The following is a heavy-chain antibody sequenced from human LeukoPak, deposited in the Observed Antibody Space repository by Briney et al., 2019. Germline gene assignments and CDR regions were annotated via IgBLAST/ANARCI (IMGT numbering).Heavy chain of an antibody. CDR1: GASITSHY. Sequence: PSETLSLTCTVSGASITSHYWSWIRQPPGRGLECIGYIYYTGYTSYDPSLKSRVTISLDTPKNQFSLKLKNVTAVDTAVYYCARDRRPHWGFDHWGQGSLVTVSS. J-gene: IGHJ4*02. CDR2: IYYTGYT. CDR3: ARDRRPHWGFDH. D-gene: IGHD7-27*01. V-gene: IGHV4-59*11.